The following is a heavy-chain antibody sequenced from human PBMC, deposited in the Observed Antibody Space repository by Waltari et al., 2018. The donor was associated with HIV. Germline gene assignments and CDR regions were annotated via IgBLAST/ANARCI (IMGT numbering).Heavy chain of an antibody. CDR3: ARAQSHDAFDI. J-gene: IGHJ3*02. CDR2: MSGYSGYI. CDR1: RFTFSTSS. V-gene: IGHV3-21*01. Sequence: EVQLVESGGGLVQPGGSLRLSCAASRFTFSTSSINWVRQAPGKGLEWVSSMSGYSGYIYYADSVKGRFAISRDNAKNSLYLQMNSLRAEDTAVYYCARAQSHDAFDIWGQGTMVTVSS.